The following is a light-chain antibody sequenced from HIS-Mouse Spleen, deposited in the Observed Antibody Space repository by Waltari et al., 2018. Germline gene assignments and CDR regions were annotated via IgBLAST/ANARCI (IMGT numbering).Light chain of an antibody. CDR2: DVS. CDR3: CSYAGSYPVV. Sequence: QSALTQPRSVSGSPGQSVTISCTATSSAVGGYNTVSCYHQHPGKAPKLMIYDVSKRPSGVPDRFSGSKSGNTASLTISGLQAEDEADYYCCSYAGSYPVVFGGGTKLTVL. CDR1: SSAVGGYNT. J-gene: IGLJ2*01. V-gene: IGLV2-11*01.